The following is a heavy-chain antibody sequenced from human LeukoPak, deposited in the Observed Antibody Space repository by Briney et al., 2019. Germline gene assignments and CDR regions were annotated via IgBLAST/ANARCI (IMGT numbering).Heavy chain of an antibody. V-gene: IGHV3-30*02. CDR1: GFTFSSYG. CDR2: IRYDGSNK. J-gene: IGHJ6*03. CDR3: AKTADRGSYYAYYYYHMDV. D-gene: IGHD1-26*01. Sequence: GGSLRLSCAASGFTFSSYGMHWVRQAPGKGLEWVAFIRYDGSNKYYADSAKGRFTISRDNSKNTLYLQMNSLRAEDTAVYYCAKTADRGSYYAYYYYHMDVWGKGTTVTISS.